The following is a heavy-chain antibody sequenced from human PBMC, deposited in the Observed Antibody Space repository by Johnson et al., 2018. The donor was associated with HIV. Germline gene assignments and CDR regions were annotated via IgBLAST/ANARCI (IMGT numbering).Heavy chain of an antibody. J-gene: IGHJ3*01. Sequence: VQLVESGGGVVQPGRSLRLSCAASGFTFSSYVMHWVRQAPGKGLEWVAVISYDGSKKYADSVKGRFTISRDNSKNTLYLQMNSLRPEDTALYYCAKEVPDKFDVWGQGTMVTVSS. V-gene: IGHV3-30-3*01. CDR2: ISYDGSKK. CDR3: AKEVPDKFDV. CDR1: GFTFSSYV.